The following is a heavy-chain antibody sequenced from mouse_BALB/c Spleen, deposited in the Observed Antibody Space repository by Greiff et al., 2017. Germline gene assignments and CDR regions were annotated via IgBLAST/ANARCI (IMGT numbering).Heavy chain of an antibody. J-gene: IGHJ4*01. CDR3: GRSRKPPYAMDY. Sequence: VQLQQSGAELVKPGASVKLSCKASGYTFTSYYMNWVKQSHGKSLEWIGRINPYNGDTFYNQKFKGKATLTVDKSSSTAHMELLSLTSEDSAVYYCGRSRKPPYAMDYWGQGTSVTVSS. V-gene: IGHV1-37*01. CDR2: INPYNGDT. CDR1: GYTFTSYY.